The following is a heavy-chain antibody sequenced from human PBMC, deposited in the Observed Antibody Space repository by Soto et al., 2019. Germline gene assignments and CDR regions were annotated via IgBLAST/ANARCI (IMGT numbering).Heavy chain of an antibody. D-gene: IGHD1-26*01. Sequence: QVQLVESGGGVVQPGRSPRLSCAASGFTFSSYAMHWVRQAPGKGLEWVAVISYDGSNKYYADSVKGRFTISRDNSKNTLYLQMNSLRAEDTAVYYCARSVGATDYWGQGTLVTVSS. J-gene: IGHJ4*02. CDR3: ARSVGATDY. V-gene: IGHV3-30-3*01. CDR1: GFTFSSYA. CDR2: ISYDGSNK.